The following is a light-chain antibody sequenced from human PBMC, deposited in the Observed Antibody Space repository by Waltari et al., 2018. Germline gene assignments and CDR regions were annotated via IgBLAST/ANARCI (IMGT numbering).Light chain of an antibody. V-gene: IGKV1-5*03. J-gene: IGKJ2*01. CDR3: QQYSSFST. Sequence: DIQMTQSPSTLSASVGDRVTISCRASQSVGTWLAWYQQKPGKAPKLLIYMASSLESGVPSRFRASGSGTDFTLTISSLQPDDFATYSCQQYSSFSTFGQGTKV. CDR2: MAS. CDR1: QSVGTW.